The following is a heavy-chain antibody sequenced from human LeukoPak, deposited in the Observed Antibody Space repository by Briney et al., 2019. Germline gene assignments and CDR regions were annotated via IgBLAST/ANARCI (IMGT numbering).Heavy chain of an antibody. D-gene: IGHD3-10*01. J-gene: IGHJ4*02. CDR1: GFTFSSYS. V-gene: IGHV3-21*04. CDR3: AKDSGDYYGSGSYGFDY. Sequence: GGSLRLSCAASGFTFSSYSLNWVRQAPGKGLEWVSSISSSSSYIYYADSVKGRFTTSRDNAKNSLYLKMNSLRAEDTALYYCAKDSGDYYGSGSYGFDYWGQGTLVTVSS. CDR2: ISSSSSYI.